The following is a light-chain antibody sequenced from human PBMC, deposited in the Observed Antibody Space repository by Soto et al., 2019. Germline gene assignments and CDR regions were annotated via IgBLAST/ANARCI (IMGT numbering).Light chain of an antibody. Sequence: QSALTQPASVSGSPGESITISCTGTSSDVGAYNFVSWYQQDPGKAPKLMIYDVSSRPSGVSNRFSGSKSGHTASLTISGLQAGDEADYYCSSYTSSSTYVFGTGTKLTVL. CDR1: SSDVGAYNF. CDR2: DVS. J-gene: IGLJ1*01. V-gene: IGLV2-14*01. CDR3: SSYTSSSTYV.